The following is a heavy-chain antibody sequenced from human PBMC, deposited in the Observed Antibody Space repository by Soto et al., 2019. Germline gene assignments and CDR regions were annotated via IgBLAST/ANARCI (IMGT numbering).Heavy chain of an antibody. J-gene: IGHJ4*02. D-gene: IGHD3-3*01. CDR2: INPSGGST. CDR1: GYTFTSYY. V-gene: IGHV1-46*01. Sequence: ASVKVCCKASGYTFTSYYMHWVRQAPGRGLEWMGIINPSGGSTSYAQKFQGRVTMTRDTPTSTVYMELSSLRSEDTAVYYCARDKEYYDFWSGYYTATFDYWGQGTLVTVS. CDR3: ARDKEYYDFWSGYYTATFDY.